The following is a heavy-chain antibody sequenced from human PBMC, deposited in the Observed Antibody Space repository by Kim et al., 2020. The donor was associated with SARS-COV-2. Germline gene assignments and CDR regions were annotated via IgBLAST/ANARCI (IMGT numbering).Heavy chain of an antibody. D-gene: IGHD3-9*01. CDR1: GGSFSGYY. V-gene: IGHV4-34*01. Sequence: SETLSLTCAVYGGSFSGYYWSWIRQPPGKGLEWIGEINHSGSTNYNPSLKSRVTISVDTSKNQFSLKLSSVTAADTAVYYCARDRLLLRYFDWLPSDAF. J-gene: IGHJ3*01. CDR2: INHSGST. CDR3: ARDRLLLRYFDWLPSDAF.